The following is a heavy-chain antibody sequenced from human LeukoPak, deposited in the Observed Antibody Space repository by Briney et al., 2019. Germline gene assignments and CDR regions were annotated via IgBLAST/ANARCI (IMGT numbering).Heavy chain of an antibody. J-gene: IGHJ4*02. V-gene: IGHV3-30-3*01. Sequence: GGSLRLSCAASGFTFSSYAMRWVRQAPGKGLEWVAVISYDGSNKYYADSVKGRFTISRDNSKNTLYLQMNSLRAEDTAVYYCASILGYCTNGVCSDYWGQGTLVTVSS. CDR3: ASILGYCTNGVCSDY. CDR2: ISYDGSNK. CDR1: GFTFSSYA. D-gene: IGHD2-8*01.